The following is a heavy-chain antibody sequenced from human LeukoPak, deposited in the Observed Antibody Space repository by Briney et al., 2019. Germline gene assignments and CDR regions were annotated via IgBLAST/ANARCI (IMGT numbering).Heavy chain of an antibody. J-gene: IGHJ5*02. Sequence: PGGSLRLSCAASGFTFSSYEMNWVRQAPGKGLEWVSYISSSGSTIYYADSVKGRFTISRDNAKNSLYLQMNSLRAEDTAVYYCARRLGLSGSGSYYPNTWGQGTLVTVSS. V-gene: IGHV3-48*03. CDR3: ARRLGLSGSGSYYPNT. CDR1: GFTFSSYE. D-gene: IGHD3-10*01. CDR2: ISSSGSTI.